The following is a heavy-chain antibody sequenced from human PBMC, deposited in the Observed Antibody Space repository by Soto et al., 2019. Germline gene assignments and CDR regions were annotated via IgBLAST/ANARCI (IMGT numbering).Heavy chain of an antibody. J-gene: IGHJ6*02. D-gene: IGHD3-3*01. V-gene: IGHV1-8*01. Sequence: QVHLVQSGAEVKKPGASVKVSCTASGYDFNIYDIHWVRQSTGQGLEWMGWMTPKRETPGYAPKFQGRFTMTRATSISAVYMELSSLGSEDAAVYFCARVGHGFWRGETYYYDMDVWGQGTKVTVSS. CDR3: ARVGHGFWRGETYYYDMDV. CDR1: GYDFNIYD. CDR2: MTPKRETP.